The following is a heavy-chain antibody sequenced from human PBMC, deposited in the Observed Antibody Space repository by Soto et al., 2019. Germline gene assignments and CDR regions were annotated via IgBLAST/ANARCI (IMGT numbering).Heavy chain of an antibody. D-gene: IGHD6-19*01. Sequence: QVQLVQSGAEVKKPGASVKVSCAFTSFDINWVLQAAGQGLEWMAWMNPNSGDTRYAQKLQGIVTMTRDTSKFTAYMELNNLRSEDTAVYYCARGRGSSDWPFSYYSMDVWDQGTTVTVSS. CDR3: ARGRGSSDWPFSYYSMDV. CDR2: MNPNSGDT. J-gene: IGHJ6*02. V-gene: IGHV1-8*01. CDR1: FTSFD.